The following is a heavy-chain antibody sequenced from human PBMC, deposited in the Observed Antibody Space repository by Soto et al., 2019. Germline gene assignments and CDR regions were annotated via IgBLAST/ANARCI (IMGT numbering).Heavy chain of an antibody. CDR1: GGSISSSSYY. J-gene: IGHJ6*02. D-gene: IGHD3-3*01. CDR2: IYYSGST. V-gene: IGHV4-39*01. CDR3: ATKPHYDFWSGYYGYYYGMDV. Sequence: PSETLSLTCTVSGGSISSSSYYWGWIRQPPGKGLEWFGSIYYSGSTYYNPSLKSRVTISVDTSKNQFSLKLSSVTAADTAVYYCATKPHYDFWSGYYGYYYGMDVWGQGTTVTVSS.